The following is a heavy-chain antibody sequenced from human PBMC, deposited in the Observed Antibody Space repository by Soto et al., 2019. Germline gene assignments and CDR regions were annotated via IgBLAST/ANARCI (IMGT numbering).Heavy chain of an antibody. Sequence: EVQLVESGGGLVQPGGSLRLSCAASGFTFSSYWMSWVRQAPGKGLEWVANIKQDGSEKYYVDSVKGRFTISRDNAKNSLYLKMNSLRAEDTAVYYCARDRYNWNLLPDYYYYMDVWGKGTTVTVSS. CDR1: GFTFSSYW. CDR3: ARDRYNWNLLPDYYYYMDV. J-gene: IGHJ6*03. V-gene: IGHV3-7*01. D-gene: IGHD1-7*01. CDR2: IKQDGSEK.